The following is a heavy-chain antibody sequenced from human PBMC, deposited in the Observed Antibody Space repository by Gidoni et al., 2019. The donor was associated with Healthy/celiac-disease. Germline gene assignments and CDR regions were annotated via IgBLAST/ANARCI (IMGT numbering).Heavy chain of an antibody. CDR3: ARDPGRAPLYYYYMDV. V-gene: IGHV1-69*04. Sequence: QVQLVQSGAEVKKPGSSVKVSCKASGGTFSSYPISWVRQAPGQGLEWMGRIIPILGIANYAQKFQGRVTITADKSTSTAYMELSSLRSEDTAVYYCARDPGRAPLYYYYMDVWGKGTTVTVSS. D-gene: IGHD3-10*01. CDR1: GGTFSSYP. J-gene: IGHJ6*03. CDR2: IIPILGIA.